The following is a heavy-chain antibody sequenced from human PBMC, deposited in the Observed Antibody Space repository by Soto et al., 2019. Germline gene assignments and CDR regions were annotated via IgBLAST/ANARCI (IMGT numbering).Heavy chain of an antibody. CDR3: ARSVVTLSKGFLDY. Sequence: QVQFVQSGAEVKKPGASVKVSCRGSGYTFTNYAVHWVRQAPGQRLEWMGWINAGNGDTRYSANFQGRVTFTRDTSAMTAYLEVNNLRSEDTAVYYCARSVVTLSKGFLDYWGQGTLATVSS. J-gene: IGHJ4*02. V-gene: IGHV1-3*01. D-gene: IGHD3-16*01. CDR1: GYTFTNYA. CDR2: INAGNGDT.